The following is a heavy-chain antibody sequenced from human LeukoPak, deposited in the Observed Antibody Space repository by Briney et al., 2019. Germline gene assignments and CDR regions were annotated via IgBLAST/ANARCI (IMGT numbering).Heavy chain of an antibody. D-gene: IGHD2-2*03. CDR3: ARDNGYCSSTTCFYFDY. J-gene: IGHJ4*02. V-gene: IGHV3-21*01. Sequence: GGSLRLSCAASGFTFSSYSMNWVRQAPGKGLEWVSFISSSSSYIYYADSVKGRFTISRDNAKNSLYLQMNSLRAEDTAVYYCARDNGYCSSTTCFYFDYWGQGTLATVSS. CDR1: GFTFSSYS. CDR2: ISSSSSYI.